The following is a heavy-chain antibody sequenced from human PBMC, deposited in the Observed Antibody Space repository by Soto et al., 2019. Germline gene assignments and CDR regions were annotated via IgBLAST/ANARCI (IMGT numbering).Heavy chain of an antibody. CDR2: ISYDGSNK. CDR3: AGGLGYCSSTSCHPFDY. D-gene: IGHD2-2*01. CDR1: GFTFSSYG. J-gene: IGHJ4*02. Sequence: GGSLRLSCAASGFTFSSYGMHWVRQAPGKGLEWVAVISYDGSNKYYADSVKGRFTISRDNSKNTLYLQMNSLRAEDTAVYYCAGGLGYCSSTSCHPFDYWGQGTLVTVSS. V-gene: IGHV3-30*03.